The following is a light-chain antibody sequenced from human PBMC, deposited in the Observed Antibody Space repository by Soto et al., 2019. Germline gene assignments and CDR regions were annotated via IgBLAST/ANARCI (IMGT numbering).Light chain of an antibody. J-gene: IGLJ2*01. CDR3: TSWTTSITMI. CDR1: SSDIGAYNF. V-gene: IGLV2-14*03. CDR2: GVN. Sequence: QSALTQPASVSGSPGQSITISCTGTSSDIGAYNFVSWYQQHPGKAPKLMLYGVNIRPSGVSNRFSGSKSGNTASLTISGLQAEDEADYYCTSWTTSITMIFGGGTKLTVL.